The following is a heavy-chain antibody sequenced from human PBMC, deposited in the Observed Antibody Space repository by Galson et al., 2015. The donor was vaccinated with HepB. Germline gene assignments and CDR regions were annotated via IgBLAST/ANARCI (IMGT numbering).Heavy chain of an antibody. J-gene: IGHJ6*04. D-gene: IGHD6-19*01. CDR1: GFSFSSYA. CDR3: APRGIPVE. V-gene: IGHV3-23*01. Sequence: SLRLSCAASGFSFSSYAMAWVRQAPGKGLEWVSVIGGSGVHYTESVKGRFTISRDDSKNTLYLQMDSLRADDTAVYHCAPRGIPVEWGKGTTVTVSS. CDR2: IGGSGV.